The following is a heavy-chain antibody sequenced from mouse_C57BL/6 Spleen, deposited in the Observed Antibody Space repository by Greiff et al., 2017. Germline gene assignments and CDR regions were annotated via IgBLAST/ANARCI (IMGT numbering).Heavy chain of an antibody. CDR1: GYTFTDYY. CDR2: ITTYNGGT. CDR3: AREGDYDLFDY. J-gene: IGHJ2*01. V-gene: IGHV1-19*01. Sequence: VQLQQSGPVLVKPGASVKMSCTASGYTFTDYYMNWVTQSPGKSLEWIGVITTYNGGTSYHQKFKGKVTLTFDKSSSTAYMELNSLTSEDSAVYYCAREGDYDLFDYWGQGTTRTVSS. D-gene: IGHD2-4*01.